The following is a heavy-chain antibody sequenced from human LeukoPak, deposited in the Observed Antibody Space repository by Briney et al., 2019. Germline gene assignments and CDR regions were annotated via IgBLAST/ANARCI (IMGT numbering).Heavy chain of an antibody. D-gene: IGHD6-13*01. V-gene: IGHV3-74*01. CDR2: INSDGSAR. J-gene: IGHJ4*02. CDR3: ASASSHRIAAGGDY. CDR1: GFTFSNYW. Sequence: GGSLRLSCAASGFTFSNYWMHWVRQAPGKVLVWVSRINSDGSARSHADSVKGRFTISRDNAKKTLYLQMTSLRTEDTAVYYCASASSHRIAAGGDYWGQGVLVTVSS.